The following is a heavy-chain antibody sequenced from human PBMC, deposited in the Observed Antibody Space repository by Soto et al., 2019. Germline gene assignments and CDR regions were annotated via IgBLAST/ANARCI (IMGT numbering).Heavy chain of an antibody. J-gene: IGHJ4*02. V-gene: IGHV3-53*01. D-gene: IGHD6-19*01. CDR2: IYRDGST. CDR3: ARGKGIGWYESSDC. CDR1: GFTVSISY. Sequence: EVQLVESGGGLIQPGESLRLSGAASGFTVSISYMSWVRQAPGKGLEWVSTIYRDGSTYYADSVEGRFTISRDNSKNTLYLQMHSLRAEDTATYYCARGKGIGWYESSDCWGQGTLVTVSS.